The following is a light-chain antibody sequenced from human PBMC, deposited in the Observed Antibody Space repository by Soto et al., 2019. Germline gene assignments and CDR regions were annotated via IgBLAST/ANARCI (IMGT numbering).Light chain of an antibody. V-gene: IGLV2-14*01. CDR2: DVS. Sequence: QSALTQPASVSGSPGQSITISCTGTRSDVGGYNYVSWYQQHPGKAPKLMIYDVSNRPSGVSNRLSGSKSGNTDSLTISGLQAEDEADYYCSSYTSSSHVVFGGGTQLTVL. CDR1: RSDVGGYNY. J-gene: IGLJ2*01. CDR3: SSYTSSSHVV.